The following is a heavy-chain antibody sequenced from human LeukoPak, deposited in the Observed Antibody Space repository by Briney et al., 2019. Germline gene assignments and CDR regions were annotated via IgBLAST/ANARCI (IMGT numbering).Heavy chain of an antibody. J-gene: IGHJ6*02. CDR1: GFTFSSYS. CDR2: ISYDGSNK. V-gene: IGHV3-30*18. CDR3: AKDRSGSRRGANYYYYGMDV. D-gene: IGHD1-26*01. Sequence: PGGSLRLSCAASGFTFSSYSMHWVRQAPGKGLEWVAVISYDGSNKYYADSVKGRFTISRDNSKNTLYLQMNSLRAEDTAVYYCAKDRSGSRRGANYYYYGMDVWGQGTTVTVSS.